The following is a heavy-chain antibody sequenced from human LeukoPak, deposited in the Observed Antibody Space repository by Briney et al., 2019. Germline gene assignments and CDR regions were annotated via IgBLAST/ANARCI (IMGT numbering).Heavy chain of an antibody. CDR1: GGSISSYY. CDR2: IYYSGST. D-gene: IGHD6-13*01. J-gene: IGHJ3*02. V-gene: IGHV4-59*01. CDR3: AREGTAGTAFDI. Sequence: KTSETLSLTCTVSGGSISSYYWSWIRQPPGKGLEWIGYIYYSGSTNYNPSLKSRVTISVDTSKNQFSLKLSSVTAADTAVYYCAREGTAGTAFDIWGQGTMVTVS.